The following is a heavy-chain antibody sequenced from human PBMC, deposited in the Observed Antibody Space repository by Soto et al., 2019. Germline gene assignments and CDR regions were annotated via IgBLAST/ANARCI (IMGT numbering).Heavy chain of an antibody. D-gene: IGHD4-17*01. CDR1: GFTFSSYA. Sequence: QVHLVESGGGVVQPGRSLRLSCTASGFTFSSYAMHWVRQAPGKGLEWVAVIWYDGSNKYYSDSLKGRLTISRDNSKNTLYLQVNSLRAEDTAVYYCAREPDYGEAMDVWGQGTTVTVSS. V-gene: IGHV3-33*01. CDR3: AREPDYGEAMDV. J-gene: IGHJ6*02. CDR2: IWYDGSNK.